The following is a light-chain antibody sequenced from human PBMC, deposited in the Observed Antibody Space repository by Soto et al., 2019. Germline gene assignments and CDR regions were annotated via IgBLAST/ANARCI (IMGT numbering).Light chain of an antibody. V-gene: IGKV3-20*01. Sequence: EIVMTQSPATLSVSPGERATLSCRASQSFNSIYLAWYQQKPGQAPRLLIYGASSRATGIPDRFSGSGSGTDFTLTISRLEPEDFAVYYCQQYNNWPPITFGQGTRLEIK. CDR1: QSFNSIY. J-gene: IGKJ5*01. CDR3: QQYNNWPPIT. CDR2: GAS.